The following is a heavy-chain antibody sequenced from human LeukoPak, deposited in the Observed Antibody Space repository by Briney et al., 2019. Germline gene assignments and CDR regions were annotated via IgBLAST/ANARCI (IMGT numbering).Heavy chain of an antibody. V-gene: IGHV3-48*03. J-gene: IGHJ4*02. D-gene: IGHD2-2*01. CDR1: GFTFSSYE. CDR3: ARSQGVVPAWLN. CDR2: ISSSGSTI. Sequence: PGGSLRLSCAASGFTFSSYEMNWVRQAPGKGLEWVSYISSSGSTIYYADSVKGRFTISRDNAKNSLYLQMNSLRAEDTAVYYCARSQGVVPAWLNWGQGTLVTVSS.